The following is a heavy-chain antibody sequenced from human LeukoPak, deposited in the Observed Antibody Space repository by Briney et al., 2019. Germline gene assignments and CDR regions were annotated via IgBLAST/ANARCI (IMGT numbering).Heavy chain of an antibody. D-gene: IGHD2-2*01. J-gene: IGHJ4*02. CDR2: IYYSGST. V-gene: IGHV4-38-2*02. CDR3: ARHSLVVVPAAGALDY. Sequence: SETLSLTCTVSGYSISSGYYWGWIRQPPGKGLEWIGSIYYSGSTYYNPSLKSRVTISVDTSKNQFSLKLSSVTAADTAVYYCARHSLVVVPAAGALDYWGQGTLVTVSS. CDR1: GYSISSGYY.